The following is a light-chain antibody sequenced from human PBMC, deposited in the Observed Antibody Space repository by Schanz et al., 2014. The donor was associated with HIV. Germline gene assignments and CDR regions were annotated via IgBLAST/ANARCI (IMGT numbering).Light chain of an antibody. V-gene: IGLV4-69*01. Sequence: QLVLTQSPSASASLGASVKLTCTLDSGHRTYAIAWHQQQPETGPRYLMKLNSDGSHSKGDGIPDRFSGSSSGAERYLTISSLQSEDEADYYCQTWDTGIQVFGGGTKLTVL. CDR2: LNSDGSH. J-gene: IGLJ3*02. CDR3: QTWDTGIQV. CDR1: SGHRTYA.